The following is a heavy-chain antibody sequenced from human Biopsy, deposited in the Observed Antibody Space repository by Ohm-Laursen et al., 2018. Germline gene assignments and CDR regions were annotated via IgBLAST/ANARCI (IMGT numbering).Heavy chain of an antibody. V-gene: IGHV4-39*02. D-gene: IGHD3-22*01. CDR1: GGSISNNNYY. J-gene: IGHJ5*02. CDR2: IFYRGST. Sequence: TLSLTCPVSGGSISNNNYYWGWIRQPPGKGLEWIGSIFYRGSTHYKPSLKGRVNISVDTSKTHFSLKLNSVTAADTAVYYCARDYDTSGYYYVSWGQGTLVTASS. CDR3: ARDYDTSGYYYVS.